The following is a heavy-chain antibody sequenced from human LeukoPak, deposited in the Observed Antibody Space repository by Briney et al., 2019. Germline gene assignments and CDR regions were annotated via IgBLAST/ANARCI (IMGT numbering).Heavy chain of an antibody. CDR1: GYTLTELS. V-gene: IGHV1-8*01. D-gene: IGHD2-15*01. CDR2: MNPNSGNT. J-gene: IGHJ5*02. Sequence: ASVKVSCKVSGYTLTELSMHWVRQATGQGLEWMGWMNPNSGNTGYAQKFQGRVTMTRNTSISTAYMELSSLRSEDTAVYYCARGRPPVVVAATRGKNWFDPWGQGTLVTVSS. CDR3: ARGRPPVVVAATRGKNWFDP.